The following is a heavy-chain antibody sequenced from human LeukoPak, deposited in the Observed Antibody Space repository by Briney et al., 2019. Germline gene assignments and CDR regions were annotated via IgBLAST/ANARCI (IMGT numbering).Heavy chain of an antibody. J-gene: IGHJ4*02. V-gene: IGHV3-33*01. CDR1: GFTFSSYG. CDR2: IWYDGSNK. Sequence: GRSLRLSCAASGFTFSSYGMHWVRQAPGKGLEWVAVIWYDGSNKYYADSVKGRFTISRDNSKNTLYLQMNSLRAEDTAVYYCARDQEDSGSDYWGQGTLVTVSS. D-gene: IGHD6-6*01. CDR3: ARDQEDSGSDY.